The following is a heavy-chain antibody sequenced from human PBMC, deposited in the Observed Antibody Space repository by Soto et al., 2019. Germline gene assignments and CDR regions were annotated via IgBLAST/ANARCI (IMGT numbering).Heavy chain of an antibody. V-gene: IGHV4-31*03. Sequence: QVQLQESGPGLVKPSQTLSLTCTVSGGSISSGGYYWSWIRQHPGKGLEGIGYIYYSGSTNSNPSLKSRVTISVDTSKNQYSLKLSSVTAADTVVYYCARADPVVFGDSTYYFDYCGQGTLVTVSS. J-gene: IGHJ4*02. CDR1: GGSISSGGYY. CDR3: ARADPVVFGDSTYYFDY. CDR2: IYYSGST. D-gene: IGHD3-10*01.